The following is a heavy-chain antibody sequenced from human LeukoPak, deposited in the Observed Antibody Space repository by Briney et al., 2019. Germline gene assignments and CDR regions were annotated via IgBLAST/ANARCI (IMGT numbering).Heavy chain of an antibody. CDR2: ISGYNGNT. V-gene: IGHV1-18*01. J-gene: IGHJ4*02. Sequence: ASVKVSCKASGYTFTSYGITWVRQAPGQGLEWMGWISGYNGNTNYAQKVQGRVTMTTDTSTSTAYMELRSLRSDDTAVYYCARTLSYDSSGYYIEDYWGQGTLVTVSS. CDR3: ARTLSYDSSGYYIEDY. CDR1: GYTFTSYG. D-gene: IGHD3-22*01.